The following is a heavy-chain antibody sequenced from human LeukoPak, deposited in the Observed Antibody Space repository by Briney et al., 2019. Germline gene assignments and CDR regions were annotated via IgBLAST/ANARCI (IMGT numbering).Heavy chain of an antibody. V-gene: IGHV1-69*01. CDR2: IIPIFGTA. J-gene: IGHJ6*03. CDR3: ARPGYCSSTDCYYYYMDV. Sequence: ASVKVSCKASGGTFSSYAISWVRQAPGQGLEWMGGIIPIFGTANYAQKFQGRVTITADESTSTAYMELSSLRSEDTAVYYCARPGYCSSTDCYYYYMDVWGKGTTVTVSS. CDR1: GGTFSSYA. D-gene: IGHD2-2*03.